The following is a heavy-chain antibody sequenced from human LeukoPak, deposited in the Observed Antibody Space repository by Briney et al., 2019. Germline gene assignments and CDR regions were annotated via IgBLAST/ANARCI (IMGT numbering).Heavy chain of an antibody. J-gene: IGHJ4*02. D-gene: IGHD1-14*01. CDR2: ITNTGDDT. CDR3: VKGSTTSRPYYFDS. CDR1: GFTFNNYA. V-gene: IGHV3-23*01. Sequence: GSLRLSCAASGFTFNNYAMSWVRQAPGKGLDLVSAITNTGDDTYHADSVKGRFTISRDNSRNTLYLQMNSLKGDDTAIYYCVKGSTTSRPYYFDSWGQGTLITVSS.